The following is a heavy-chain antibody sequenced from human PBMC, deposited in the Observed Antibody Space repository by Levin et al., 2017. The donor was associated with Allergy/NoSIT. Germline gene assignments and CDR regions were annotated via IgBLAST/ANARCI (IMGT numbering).Heavy chain of an antibody. CDR3: AANSGSYGWFDP. CDR2: VSSSGRA. J-gene: IGHJ5*02. D-gene: IGHD1-26*01. Sequence: SETLSLTCTVSGGAITQITYSRGWIRQPPGKGLEWIGTVSSSGRASYNPFLKSRVTVSVDAPKNQFYLDLISVTAADTAVYYCAANSGSYGWFDPWDQGTLVTISS. V-gene: IGHV4-39*01. CDR1: GGAITQITYS.